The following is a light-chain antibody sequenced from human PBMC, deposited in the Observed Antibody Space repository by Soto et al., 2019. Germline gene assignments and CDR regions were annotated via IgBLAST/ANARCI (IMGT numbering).Light chain of an antibody. CDR3: QQRGT. CDR1: QSVDTS. J-gene: IGKJ2*01. CDR2: DAS. V-gene: IGKV3-11*01. Sequence: EVVLTQSPATLSLSPGERATLSCRASQSVDTSLAWYQQKLGQAPRLLIYDASNRATGSSGRFSGSGSGTDFTLTVSRLEPEDFAFYYCQQRGTFGQGTKVEIK.